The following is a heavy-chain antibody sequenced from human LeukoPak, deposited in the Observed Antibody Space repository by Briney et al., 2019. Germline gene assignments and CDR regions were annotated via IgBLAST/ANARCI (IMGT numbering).Heavy chain of an antibody. Sequence: GGSLRLSCAASGFTFSSYWMFWVRQPPGKGLVWVSRVNTDGSSTTYADSVKGRFTISRDNAKNTLYLQMSNLRAEDTALYYCARGSDAFDIWGQGTMVTVSS. CDR2: VNTDGSST. CDR1: GFTFSSYW. V-gene: IGHV3-74*01. CDR3: ARGSDAFDI. J-gene: IGHJ3*02.